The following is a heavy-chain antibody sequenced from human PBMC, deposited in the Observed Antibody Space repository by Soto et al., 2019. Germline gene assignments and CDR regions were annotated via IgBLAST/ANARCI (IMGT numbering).Heavy chain of an antibody. V-gene: IGHV1-69*01. J-gene: IGHJ5*02. CDR2: IIPMYGPA. Sequence: QVPLVQSGAEVKKPGPSVTVSCKASGGTFSSYAIHWVRQAPGQGLEWMGGIIPMYGPAKYAQRFQGRVTITADESTTTGYMELTSLTSQDTAVYYCARVTAMVRGVIDNGFDPWGHGTLVTVSS. CDR1: GGTFSSYA. D-gene: IGHD3-10*01. CDR3: ARVTAMVRGVIDNGFDP.